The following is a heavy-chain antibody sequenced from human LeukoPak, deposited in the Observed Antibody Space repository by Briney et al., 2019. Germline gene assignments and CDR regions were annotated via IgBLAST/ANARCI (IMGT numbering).Heavy chain of an antibody. D-gene: IGHD3-16*01. CDR2: IIPIFGIA. J-gene: IGHJ4*02. V-gene: IGHV1-69*04. CDR1: GGTFSSYA. CDR3: AKNGEGGSYFDY. Sequence: SVKVSCKASGGTFSSYAIIWMRQAPGQGLEWMGRIIPIFGIANYAQKFQGRVTITADKSTSTAYMELSSLRSEDTAVYYCAKNGEGGSYFDYWGQGTLVTVSS.